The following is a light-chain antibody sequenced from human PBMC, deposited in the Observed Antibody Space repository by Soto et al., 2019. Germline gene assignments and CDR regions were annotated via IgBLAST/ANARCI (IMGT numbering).Light chain of an antibody. J-gene: IGKJ2*01. Sequence: EIVLTQSPGTLSLSPGARATLSCRASQSVSSSYLAWDQQKPGKAPRLLIYGESSRVTGIPDRFSVSGSGTDFTLTISRLEPEDFAVYFCQHYGNSPPFTFGQGTKVEIK. V-gene: IGKV3-20*01. CDR3: QHYGNSPPFT. CDR2: GES. CDR1: QSVSSSY.